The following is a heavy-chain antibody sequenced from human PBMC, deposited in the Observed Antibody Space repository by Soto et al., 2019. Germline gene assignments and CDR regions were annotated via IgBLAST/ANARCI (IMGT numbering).Heavy chain of an antibody. CDR2: VYFSGNT. J-gene: IGHJ5*02. Sequence: QVQLQESGPGLVKPSETLSLTCTVSGGSLSSYYWTWIRQSPGKGLEWIGYVYFSGNTNSNPSLQSRVNISIDTSKNQFSLRLASVTAADTAFYYCGSVRPSGYVLSWGQGTLVTVSS. D-gene: IGHD6-25*01. CDR3: GSVRPSGYVLS. CDR1: GGSLSSYY. V-gene: IGHV4-59*01.